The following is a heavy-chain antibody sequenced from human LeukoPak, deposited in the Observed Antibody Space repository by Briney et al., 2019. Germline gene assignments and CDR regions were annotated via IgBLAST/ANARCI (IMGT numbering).Heavy chain of an antibody. CDR2: ISSSGSTI. CDR3: ARELSSWADYYYYYGMDV. Sequence: GGSLRLSCAASGFTFSSYEMNRVRQAPGKGLEWVSYISSSGSTIYYADSVKGRFTISRDNAKNSLYLQMNSLRAEDTAVYYCARELSSWADYYYYYGMDVWGKGTTVTVSS. V-gene: IGHV3-48*03. CDR1: GFTFSSYE. J-gene: IGHJ6*04. D-gene: IGHD6-13*01.